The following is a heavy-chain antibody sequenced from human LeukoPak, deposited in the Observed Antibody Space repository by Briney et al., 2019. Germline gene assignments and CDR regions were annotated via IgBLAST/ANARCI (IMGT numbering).Heavy chain of an antibody. CDR1: GFTFSSYA. Sequence: GGSLRPSCAASGFTFSSYAMSWVRQAPGKGLEWVSAISGSGGSTYYADSVKGRFTISRDNSKNTLYLQMNSLRAEDTAVYYCAKDLRAGYDFWSGYYAFDNWGQGTMVTVSS. CDR2: ISGSGGST. V-gene: IGHV3-23*01. CDR3: AKDLRAGYDFWSGYYAFDN. D-gene: IGHD3-3*01. J-gene: IGHJ3*02.